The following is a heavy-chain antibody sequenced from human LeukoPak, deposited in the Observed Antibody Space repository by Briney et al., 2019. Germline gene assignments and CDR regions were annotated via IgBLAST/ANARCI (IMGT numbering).Heavy chain of an antibody. V-gene: IGHV4-31*03. Sequence: PSQTLSLTCTVSGGSISSGGYYWSWIRQHPGKGLEWIGYIYYSGSTYYNPSLKRRVTISVDTSKNQLSLKLSSVAAADTAEYYCARGLQPDYWGQGTLVTVSS. CDR2: IYYSGST. J-gene: IGHJ4*02. CDR1: GGSISSGGYY. CDR3: ARGLQPDY.